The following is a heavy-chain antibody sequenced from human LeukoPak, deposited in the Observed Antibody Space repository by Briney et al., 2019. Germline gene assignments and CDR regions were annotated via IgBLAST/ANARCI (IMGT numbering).Heavy chain of an antibody. CDR1: GFTFSIYA. CDR2: ISGSGGST. CDR3: ARSSGGGFFDY. V-gene: IGHV3-23*01. J-gene: IGHJ4*02. Sequence: GGSLRLSCAASGFTFSIYAMSWVRQAPGKGLEWVSGISGSGGSTYYADSVKGRFTISRDNSKNTLYLQMNSLRAEDTAVYYCARSSGGGFFDYWGQGTLVTVSS. D-gene: IGHD2-15*01.